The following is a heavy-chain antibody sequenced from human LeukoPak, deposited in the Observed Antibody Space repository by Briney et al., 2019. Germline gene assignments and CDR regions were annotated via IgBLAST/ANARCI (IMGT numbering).Heavy chain of an antibody. D-gene: IGHD5-12*01. V-gene: IGHV1-2*02. J-gene: IGHJ4*02. CDR2: INPNSGGT. CDR1: GYTFTGYY. CDR3: ARTPGGAAIYDY. Sequence: AASMKVSCKASGYTFTGYYMHWVRQAPGQGLEWMGWINPNSGGTNYAQKFQGRVTMTRDTSISTAYMELSRLRSDDTAVYYCARTPGGAAIYDYWGQGTLVTVSS.